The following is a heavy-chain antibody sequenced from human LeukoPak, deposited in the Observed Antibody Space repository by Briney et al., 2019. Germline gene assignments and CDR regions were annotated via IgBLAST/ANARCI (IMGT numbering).Heavy chain of an antibody. CDR3: ARAEPGPRYCSGGSCYRNYYYMDV. D-gene: IGHD2-15*01. J-gene: IGHJ6*03. CDR2: IYHSGST. V-gene: IGHV4-39*07. Sequence: SETLSLTCTVSSGSISTSNYYWGWIRQPPGKGLEWIGSIYHSGSTYYNPSLKSRVTISVDTSKNQFSLKLSSVTAADTAVYYCARAEPGPRYCSGGSCYRNYYYMDVWGKGTTVTVSS. CDR1: SGSISTSNYY.